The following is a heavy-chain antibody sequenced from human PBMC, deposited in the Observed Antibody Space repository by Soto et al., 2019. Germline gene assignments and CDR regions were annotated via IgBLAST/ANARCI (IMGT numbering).Heavy chain of an antibody. J-gene: IGHJ3*02. D-gene: IGHD6-13*01. Sequence: QVQLQQWGAGLLKPSETLSLTCAVYGGSFSGYYWSWIRQPPGKGLEWIGEINHSGSTNYNPSLKSRFTISVDTSKKQFSLTLSSVTAADTAVYYCARGEQQLVLGGAFDIWGQGTMVTVSS. CDR1: GGSFSGYY. V-gene: IGHV4-34*01. CDR2: INHSGST. CDR3: ARGEQQLVLGGAFDI.